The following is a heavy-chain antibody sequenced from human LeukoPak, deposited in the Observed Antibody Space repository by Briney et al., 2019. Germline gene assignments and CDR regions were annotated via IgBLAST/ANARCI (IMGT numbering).Heavy chain of an antibody. CDR1: EFTFSNYW. D-gene: IGHD4-17*01. V-gene: IGHV3-74*01. CDR2: INSDGRTT. J-gene: IGHJ4*02. CDR3: ARDPYYGDYVV. Sequence: PGGSLRLSCAASEFTFSNYWMHWVRQAPGKGLVWVSRINSDGRTTYYAGPVKGRFTISRDNAKNTFYLQLNSPTAEDTAVYYCARDPYYGDYVVWGQGTLVTVSS.